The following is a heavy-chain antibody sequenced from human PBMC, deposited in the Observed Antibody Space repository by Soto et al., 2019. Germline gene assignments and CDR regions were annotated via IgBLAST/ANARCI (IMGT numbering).Heavy chain of an antibody. CDR1: GFNFSSYA. D-gene: IGHD3-10*01. CDR3: VRDAGSLGY. J-gene: IGHJ4*02. Sequence: GGSLRLSCAASGFNFSSYAMSWVRQAPGKGLEWVSYITSGSSTIHYADSVKGRFTISRDNAKNSVFLQMNSLRVEDTAVYYCVRDAGSLGYWGQGTLVTVSS. CDR2: ITSGSSTI. V-gene: IGHV3-48*01.